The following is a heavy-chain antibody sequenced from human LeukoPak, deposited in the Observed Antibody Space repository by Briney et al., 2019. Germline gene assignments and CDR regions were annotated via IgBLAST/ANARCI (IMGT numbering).Heavy chain of an antibody. CDR3: ARDGGYGDLH. CDR1: GGSISSYY. Sequence: SETLSLTCTVSGGSISSYYWSWIRQPPGKRLEWIGYIYYSGSTNYNPSLKSRVTISVDTSKNQFSLKLSSVTAADTAVYYCARDGGYGDLHWGQGTLVTVSS. D-gene: IGHD4-17*01. V-gene: IGHV4-59*01. CDR2: IYYSGST. J-gene: IGHJ4*02.